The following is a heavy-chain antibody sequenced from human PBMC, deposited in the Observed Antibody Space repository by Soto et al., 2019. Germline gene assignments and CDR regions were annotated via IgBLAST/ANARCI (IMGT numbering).Heavy chain of an antibody. J-gene: IGHJ4*02. CDR1: GGSSGGYD. D-gene: IGHD5-18*01. V-gene: IGHV4-59*01. CDR2: IYYSGST. CDR3: ARGYVDTAMTFDY. Sequence: LEMLSLRCTVAGGSSGGYDGSWIRQPPGKGLEWIGYIYYSGSTNYNPSLKSRVTISVDTSKNQFSLKLSSVTAADTAVYYCARGYVDTAMTFDYWGQGTLVTVSS.